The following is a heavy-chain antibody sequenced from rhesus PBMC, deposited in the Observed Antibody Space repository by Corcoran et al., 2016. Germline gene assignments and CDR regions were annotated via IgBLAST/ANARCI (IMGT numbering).Heavy chain of an antibody. CDR2: IYGRGGGT. V-gene: IGHV4-106*01. D-gene: IGHD6-31*01. CDR3: ARDRGSGWPGFDY. J-gene: IGHJ4*01. CDR1: GGSISDDYY. Sequence: QVQLQESGPGLVKPSETLSLTCAVSGGSISDDYYWSWIRQPPGKGLEWIGYIYGRGGGTNYNPSLKNRVTISIDPSKNQFSLKLSSVTAADTAVYYCARDRGSGWPGFDYWGQGVLVTVSS.